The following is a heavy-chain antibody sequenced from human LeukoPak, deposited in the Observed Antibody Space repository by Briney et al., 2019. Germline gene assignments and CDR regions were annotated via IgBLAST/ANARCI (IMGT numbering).Heavy chain of an antibody. D-gene: IGHD3-22*01. Sequence: GGSPRLSCAVSGFTFNIYYMSWIRQAPGKGLEWISYIGLHGYPLDYADSVKGRFTISRDNAQNSLYLDMSSLRAEDTAVYYCARKDFSSGSFTYWGQGTLVTVSS. V-gene: IGHV3-11*04. CDR2: IGLHGYPL. J-gene: IGHJ4*02. CDR3: ARKDFSSGSFTY. CDR1: GFTFNIYY.